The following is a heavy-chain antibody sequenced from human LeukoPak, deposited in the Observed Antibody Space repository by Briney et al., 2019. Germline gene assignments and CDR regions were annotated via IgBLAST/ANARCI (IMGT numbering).Heavy chain of an antibody. J-gene: IGHJ6*02. CDR2: IYSGGST. Sequence: AGGSLRLSCAASGFTVSSNYMSWVRQAPGKGLEWVSVIYSGGSTYYADSVKGRFTISRDNSKNTLYLQMNSLRAEDTAVYYCARDRDGFGELLPYYYYYGMDVWGQGTTVTVSS. CDR3: ARDRDGFGELLPYYYYYGMDV. CDR1: GFTVSSNY. V-gene: IGHV3-66*01. D-gene: IGHD3-10*01.